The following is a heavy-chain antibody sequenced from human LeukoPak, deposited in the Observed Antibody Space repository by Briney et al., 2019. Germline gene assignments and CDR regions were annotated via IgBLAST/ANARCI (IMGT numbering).Heavy chain of an antibody. CDR2: IDPSDSYT. D-gene: IGHD1-26*01. V-gene: IGHV5-10-1*01. CDR1: GYSFTSYW. Sequence: GESLKISCKGSGYSFTSYWISWVRQMPGKGLEWMGRIDPSDSYTNYSPSFQGHVTISADKSISTAYLQWSSLKASDTAMYYCARHYSGSYYAFDIWGQGTIVTVSS. J-gene: IGHJ3*02. CDR3: ARHYSGSYYAFDI.